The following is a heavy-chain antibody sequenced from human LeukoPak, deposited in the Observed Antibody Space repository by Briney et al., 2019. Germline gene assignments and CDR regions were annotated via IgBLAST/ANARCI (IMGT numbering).Heavy chain of an antibody. CDR1: GFSLSTYW. V-gene: IGHV3-7*01. J-gene: IGHJ4*02. D-gene: IGHD6-19*01. CDR3: GRFGYVAGVDL. CDR2: INPGGTET. Sequence: GGSLRLSCAASGFSLSTYWVTWVRQAPGTGLEWVANINPGGTETYYVEPVKGRFTISRDNAKNLVYLQMNSLRAVDSAVYHCGRFGYVAGVDLWGQGTLVTVSS.